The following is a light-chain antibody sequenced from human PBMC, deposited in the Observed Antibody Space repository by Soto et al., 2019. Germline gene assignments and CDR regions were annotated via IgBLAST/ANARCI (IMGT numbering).Light chain of an antibody. V-gene: IGLV2-11*01. CDR2: DVT. J-gene: IGLJ1*01. CDR3: CSYAGYSTHYV. CDR1: SSDVGGYDY. Sequence: QSVLAQPRSVSGSPGQSVTISCTGTSSDVGGYDYVSWYQQHPGKAPKLMISDVTKRPSGVPDRFSGSKSGNTASLTISGLQAEDEADYYCCSYAGYSTHYVLGTGTKVTAL.